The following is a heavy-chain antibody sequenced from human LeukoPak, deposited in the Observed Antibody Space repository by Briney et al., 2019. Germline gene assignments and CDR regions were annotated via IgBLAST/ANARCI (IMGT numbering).Heavy chain of an antibody. D-gene: IGHD1-26*01. CDR1: GFTFSSYS. Sequence: GGSLRLSCAASGFTFSSYSMNWVRQAPGKGLEWVSSISSSSSYIYYADSVKGRFTTSRDNAKNSLYLQMNSLRAEDTAVYYCARDDPRGSYVNDAFDIWGQGTMVTVSS. CDR3: ARDDPRGSYVNDAFDI. CDR2: ISSSSSYI. J-gene: IGHJ3*02. V-gene: IGHV3-21*01.